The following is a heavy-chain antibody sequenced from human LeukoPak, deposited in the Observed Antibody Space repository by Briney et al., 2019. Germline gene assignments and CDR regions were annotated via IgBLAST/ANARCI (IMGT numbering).Heavy chain of an antibody. Sequence: TSETLSLTCTVPGGSIRSSSYYWGWIRQPPGKGLEWIGSIYYSGSTYYNPSLKSRVTISVDTPKNQFSLKLSTVTAADTAVYYCARGYYPSQTFDYWGQGTLVTVSS. V-gene: IGHV4-39*01. CDR2: IYYSGST. J-gene: IGHJ4*02. CDR1: GGSIRSSSYY. D-gene: IGHD3-22*01. CDR3: ARGYYPSQTFDY.